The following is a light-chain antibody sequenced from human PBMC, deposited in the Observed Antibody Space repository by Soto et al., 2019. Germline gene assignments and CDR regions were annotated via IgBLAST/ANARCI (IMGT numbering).Light chain of an antibody. CDR3: QQYSNWPPIT. CDR1: QSVSSN. J-gene: IGKJ5*01. CDR2: GAS. V-gene: IGKV3-15*01. Sequence: EIVMTKSPATLSVSPGERATLSCRASQSVSSNLAWYQQKPGQAPRLLMYGASTRASDVPARFSASGSGTEFTLTISSLQSEDFAVYYCQQYSNWPPITFGQGTRLE.